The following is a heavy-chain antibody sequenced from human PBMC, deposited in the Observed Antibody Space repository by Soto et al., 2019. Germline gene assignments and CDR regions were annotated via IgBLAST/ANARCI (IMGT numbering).Heavy chain of an antibody. Sequence: GGSLRLSCAASGFTFSSYSMNWVRQAPGKGLEWVSSISSSSSYIYYADSVKGRFTISRDNAKNSLYLQMISLRAEDTAVYYCASQIVATEIDYWGQGTLVTVSS. J-gene: IGHJ4*02. D-gene: IGHD5-12*01. CDR1: GFTFSSYS. V-gene: IGHV3-21*01. CDR3: ASQIVATEIDY. CDR2: ISSSSSYI.